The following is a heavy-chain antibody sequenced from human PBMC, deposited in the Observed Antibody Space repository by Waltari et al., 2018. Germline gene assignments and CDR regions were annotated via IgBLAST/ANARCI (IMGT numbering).Heavy chain of an antibody. J-gene: IGHJ6*02. CDR3: AKDPCCETGTANYGMDV. V-gene: IGHV3-23*01. CDR2: VSPTGGAT. CDR1: GFTFDSYA. D-gene: IGHD1-7*01. Sequence: EVQLLGSGGGLVQPGGSLRLSCVASGFTFDSYAMRWVRQAPGKGLEWVSAVSPTGGATYYVDSVKGRFTISRDNSKNTLYLEMNNLRAEDTAVYYCAKDPCCETGTANYGMDVWGQGTTVTVSS.